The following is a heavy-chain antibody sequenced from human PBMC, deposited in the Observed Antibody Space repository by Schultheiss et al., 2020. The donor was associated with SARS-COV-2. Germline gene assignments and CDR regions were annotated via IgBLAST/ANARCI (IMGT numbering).Heavy chain of an antibody. CDR3: ARMVVVAATLGWFDP. V-gene: IGHV4-31*01. CDR1: GGSISSGGYY. D-gene: IGHD2-15*01. CDR2: IYYSGST. Sequence: SETLSLTCTFSGGSISSGGYYWSWIRQHPGKGLEWIGYIYYSGSTYYNPSLKSLVTISVHTSKNQFSLKLSSVTAPDTAVYYCARMVVVAATLGWFDPWGQGALVTVSS. J-gene: IGHJ5*02.